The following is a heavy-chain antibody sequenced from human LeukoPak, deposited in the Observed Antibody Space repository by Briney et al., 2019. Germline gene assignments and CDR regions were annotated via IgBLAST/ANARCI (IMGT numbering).Heavy chain of an antibody. V-gene: IGHV3-30*04. CDR3: ARVVIALRAFDI. CDR1: GFTFSSYA. J-gene: IGHJ3*02. D-gene: IGHD2/OR15-2a*01. Sequence: GGSLRLSCAASGFTFSSYAMHWVRQAPGKGLEWVAVISYDGSNKYYADSVKGRLTISRDNSKNTLHLQMNSLRAEDTAVYYCARVVIALRAFDIWGQGTMVTVSS. CDR2: ISYDGSNK.